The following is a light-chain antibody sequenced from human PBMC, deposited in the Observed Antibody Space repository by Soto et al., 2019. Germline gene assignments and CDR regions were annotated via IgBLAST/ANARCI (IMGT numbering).Light chain of an antibody. CDR2: GAS. V-gene: IGKV1-6*01. J-gene: IGKJ1*01. Sequence: AIQMTQSPSSLSAFVGDRVTIACRASQGIRSDLGWYQQKPGKAPKLLIYGASSLQSGVPSRFSGSGSGTDFTLTISSLQPEDFATYYCLQDYNYPRRFGQGTKVEIK. CDR1: QGIRSD. CDR3: LQDYNYPRR.